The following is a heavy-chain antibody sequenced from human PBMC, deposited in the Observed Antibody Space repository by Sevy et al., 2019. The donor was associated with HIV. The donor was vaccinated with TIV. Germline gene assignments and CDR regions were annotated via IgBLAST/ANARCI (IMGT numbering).Heavy chain of an antibody. Sequence: GGSLRLSCAASGFPFGSYSMHWVRHAAGKGLEWVAIISYDGSKTYYSESVKGRFAISRDNSRNTLNLQMSSLRVEDTAVYYCASGFDYQEQYYYFFGMDVWGRGTTVTVSS. CDR2: ISYDGSKT. J-gene: IGHJ6*02. CDR1: GFPFGSYS. V-gene: IGHV3-30*09. D-gene: IGHD5-12*01. CDR3: ASGFDYQEQYYYFFGMDV.